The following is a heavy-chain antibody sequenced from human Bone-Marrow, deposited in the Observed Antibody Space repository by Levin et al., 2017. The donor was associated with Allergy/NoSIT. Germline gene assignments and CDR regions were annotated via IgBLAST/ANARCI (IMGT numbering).Heavy chain of an antibody. V-gene: IGHV3-23*01. CDR3: ARVRYDITYYWFDP. CDR1: GFTFRTYA. CDR2: ISGPGITT. Sequence: SGESLKISCVASGFTFRTYAMGWVRQTPGKGLEWVSGISGPGITTDYADSVKGRFTISRDNSKNTLYLQMNSLRAEDTAVYFCARVRYDITYYWFDPWGQGTLVTVSS. D-gene: IGHD2-2*01. J-gene: IGHJ5*02.